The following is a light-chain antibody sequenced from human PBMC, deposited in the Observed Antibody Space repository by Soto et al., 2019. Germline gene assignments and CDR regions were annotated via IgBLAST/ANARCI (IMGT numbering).Light chain of an antibody. CDR1: SSDVGGYNY. J-gene: IGLJ1*01. V-gene: IGLV2-14*01. Sequence: QSALTQPASVSGSPGQSITISCTGTSSDVGGYNYVSWYQQHPGKAPKLMIYEVSNRPSGVSNRFSGSKSGNTASLTISGLQAEDESEYYRSSYTSSSTRVFGTGTRSPS. CDR3: SSYTSSSTRV. CDR2: EVS.